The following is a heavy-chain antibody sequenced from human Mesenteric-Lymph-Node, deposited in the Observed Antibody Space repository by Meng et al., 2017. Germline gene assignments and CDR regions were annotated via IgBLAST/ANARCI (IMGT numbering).Heavy chain of an antibody. Sequence: SETLSLTCTVSGGSISSSSYYWGWIRQPPGKGLEWIGSIYYSGSTYYNPSLKSRVTISVDTSKNQFSLKLSSVTAADTAVYYCARVVLGYCSGGSCYQIRNWFDPWGQGTLVTVSS. J-gene: IGHJ5*02. CDR2: IYYSGST. V-gene: IGHV4-39*07. CDR3: ARVVLGYCSGGSCYQIRNWFDP. CDR1: GGSISSSSYY. D-gene: IGHD2-15*01.